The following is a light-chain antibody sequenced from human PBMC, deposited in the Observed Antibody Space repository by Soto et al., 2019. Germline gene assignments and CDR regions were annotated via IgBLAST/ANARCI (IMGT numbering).Light chain of an antibody. J-gene: IGKJ4*01. CDR1: QNIATY. CDR3: QQSYNTPLT. V-gene: IGKV1-39*01. Sequence: DIQMTQSPSSLSASVGDRVTITCRASQNIATYLNWYQQTPGKAPKLLIYTASTLQSGVPSRFSGSGSGTDFTLTISSLQPEDSATFYCQQSYNTPLTFGGGTKVEI. CDR2: TAS.